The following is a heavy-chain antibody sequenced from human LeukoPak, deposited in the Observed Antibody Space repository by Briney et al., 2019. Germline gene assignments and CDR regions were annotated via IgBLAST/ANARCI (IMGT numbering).Heavy chain of an antibody. CDR1: GFTFSSYW. CDR3: ARDFRSAGDY. V-gene: IGHV3-7*01. J-gene: IGHJ4*02. Sequence: GGSLRLCCAASGFTFSSYWINWVRQAPGKGLEWVANINQDGSHNYYVDSVKARFTISRDNAKNLLYLQMNSLRAEDTAVYYCARDFRSAGDYWGQGTLVTVSS. CDR2: INQDGSHN. D-gene: IGHD1-14*01.